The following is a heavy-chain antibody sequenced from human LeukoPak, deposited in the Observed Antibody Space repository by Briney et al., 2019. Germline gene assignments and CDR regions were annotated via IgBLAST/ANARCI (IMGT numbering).Heavy chain of an antibody. CDR3: TKGDGGYYLIDY. V-gene: IGHV3-23*01. J-gene: IGHJ4*02. D-gene: IGHD3-22*01. Sequence: GGSLRLSCVASGFPFGSYALSWVRQTPGKGLRYVSTISDRGDTYYADSVKGRFTISRDNSKNTVFLQMNSLRDDDTAVYYCTKGDGGYYLIDYWGQGTLVTVSS. CDR2: ISDRGDT. CDR1: GFPFGSYA.